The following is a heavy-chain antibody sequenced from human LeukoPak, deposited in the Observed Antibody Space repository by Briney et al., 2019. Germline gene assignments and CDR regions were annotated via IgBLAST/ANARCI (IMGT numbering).Heavy chain of an antibody. Sequence: PGGSLRLSCAASGFTFSSYWMRWVRQVPGKGLEWVSVIYPHGGTYYVGSVKGRFSISRDDSKNTLYLQMNSLRVDDTAVYYCATCPYDGTDMRFDYWGQGTLITVSS. J-gene: IGHJ4*02. V-gene: IGHV3-53*01. CDR3: ATCPYDGTDMRFDY. CDR2: IYPHGGT. CDR1: GFTFSSYW. D-gene: IGHD3-22*01.